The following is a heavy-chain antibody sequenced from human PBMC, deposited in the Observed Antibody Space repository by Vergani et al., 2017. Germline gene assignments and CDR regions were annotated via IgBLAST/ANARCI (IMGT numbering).Heavy chain of an antibody. J-gene: IGHJ4*02. D-gene: IGHD4-17*01. V-gene: IGHV1-18*01. CDR3: ARVPRPMTTVTFDY. Sequence: QVQLVQSGAEVKKPGSSVKVSCKASGGTFSSYAISWVRQAPGQGLEWMGWISAYNGNTNYAQKLQGRVTMTTDTSTSTAYMELRSLRSDDTAVYYCARVPRPMTTVTFDYWGQGTLVTVSS. CDR1: GGTFSSYA. CDR2: ISAYNGNT.